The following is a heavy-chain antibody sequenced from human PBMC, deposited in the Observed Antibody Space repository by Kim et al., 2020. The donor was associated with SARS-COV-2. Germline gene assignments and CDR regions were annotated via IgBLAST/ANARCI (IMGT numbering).Heavy chain of an antibody. CDR2: IIPSFNTV. Sequence: VKVSCKTSGDTFRKFATSWVRQAPGQGLEWLGGIIPSFNTVDYARKFQDRVTITADASTNTAYMELRSLKSDDTAVHYCARDATPLVHFAILGNDYFD. J-gene: IGHJ4*01. V-gene: IGHV1-69*01. D-gene: IGHD2-21*01. CDR1: GDTFRKFA. CDR3: ARDATPLVHFAILGNDYFD.